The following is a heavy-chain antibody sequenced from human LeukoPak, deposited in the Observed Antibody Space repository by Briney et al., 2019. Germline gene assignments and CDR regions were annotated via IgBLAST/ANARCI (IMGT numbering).Heavy chain of an antibody. CDR3: ARGWVVVTALTHWFDP. V-gene: IGHV4-39*07. J-gene: IGHJ5*02. CDR1: GGSISSSSYY. Sequence: SETLSLTCTVSGGSISSSSYYWGWIRQPPGKGLEWIGSIYYSGSTYYNPSLKSRVTISVDTSKNQFSLKLSSVTAADTAVYYCARGWVVVTALTHWFDPWGQGTLVTVSS. CDR2: IYYSGST. D-gene: IGHD2-21*02.